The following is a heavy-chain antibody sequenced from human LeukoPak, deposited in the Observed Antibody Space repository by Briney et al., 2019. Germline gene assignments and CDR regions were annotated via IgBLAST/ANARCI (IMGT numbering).Heavy chain of an antibody. J-gene: IGHJ4*02. CDR1: GFTFNSYS. CDR2: ITSRGSYI. Sequence: GGSLRLSCAASGFTFNSYSMNWVRQAPGKGLEWVSSITSRGSYIYYADSLKGRFTISRDNAKNSLYLQMNSLRAEDTAVYYCARHVVAVGFDYWGQGTLVTVSS. D-gene: IGHD3-22*01. V-gene: IGHV3-21*01. CDR3: ARHVVAVGFDY.